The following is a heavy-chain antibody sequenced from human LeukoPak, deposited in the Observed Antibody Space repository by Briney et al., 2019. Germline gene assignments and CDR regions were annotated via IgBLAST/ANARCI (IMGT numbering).Heavy chain of an antibody. CDR1: GGSFSGYY. CDR3: ARVGGSSWYPINYYYYYMDV. J-gene: IGHJ6*03. D-gene: IGHD6-13*01. Sequence: SETLSLTCAVYGGSFSGYYWSWIRQPPGKGLEWIGEINHSGSTNYNPSLNSRVTISVDTSKNQFSLKLSSVTAADTAVYYCARVGGSSWYPINYYYYYMDVWGKGTTVTVSS. V-gene: IGHV4-34*01. CDR2: INHSGST.